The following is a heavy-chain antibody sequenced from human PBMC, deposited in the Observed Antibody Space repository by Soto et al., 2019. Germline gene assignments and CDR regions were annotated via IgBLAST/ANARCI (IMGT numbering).Heavy chain of an antibody. D-gene: IGHD1-26*01. J-gene: IGHJ3*01. Sequence: PGGSLRLSCAASGFRLSDYYMDWVRQASGKGLEWVARTRNRDNGYTTEYAASVKGRLSISRDDSKKSVYLQMNSLRTEDTAVYYCGRGAGTWEAYDLWGQGAMVTVSS. CDR2: TRNRDNGYTT. CDR3: GRGAGTWEAYDL. CDR1: GFRLSDYY. V-gene: IGHV3-72*01.